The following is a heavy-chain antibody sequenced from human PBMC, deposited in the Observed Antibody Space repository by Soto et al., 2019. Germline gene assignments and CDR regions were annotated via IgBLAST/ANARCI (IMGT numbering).Heavy chain of an antibody. CDR1: GGTFSSYA. Sequence: QVQLVQSGAEVKTPGSSVKVSCKASGGTFSSYAISWVRQAPGQGLEWLGGMIPIFGTANYAQKFQGRVTITADESTSTAYMVLGSLRSEDTAVYYCATGGGSAGEDYWGQGTLVTVSS. D-gene: IGHD1-26*01. J-gene: IGHJ4*02. V-gene: IGHV1-69*01. CDR3: ATGGGSAGEDY. CDR2: MIPIFGTA.